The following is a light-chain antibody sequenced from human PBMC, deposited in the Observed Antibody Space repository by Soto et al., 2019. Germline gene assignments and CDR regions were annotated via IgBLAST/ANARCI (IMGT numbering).Light chain of an antibody. J-gene: IGKJ1*01. CDR3: QQRSNWRT. V-gene: IGKV3-11*01. CDR2: DAS. Sequence: EIVLTQSPATLSLSPGERGTRSCRASQSVSSYLAWYQQKPGQAPRLLIYDASNRATGIPARFSGSGSGTDFTLTISSLEPEDFAVYYCQQRSNWRTFGQGTKVDIK. CDR1: QSVSSY.